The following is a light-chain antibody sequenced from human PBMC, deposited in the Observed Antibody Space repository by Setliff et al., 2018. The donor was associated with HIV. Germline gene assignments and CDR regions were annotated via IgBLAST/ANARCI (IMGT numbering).Light chain of an antibody. J-gene: IGLJ1*01. V-gene: IGLV1-44*01. CDR1: NSNIGTTT. CDR2: TNS. Sequence: QRVTISCSGSNSNIGTTTVNWYQRLPGAAPKLLIYTNSHRPSGVPDRLSGSKSGTSASLAISGLQSEDEAEYYCASWDDSLKVYVFGSGTKVTVL. CDR3: ASWDDSLKVYV.